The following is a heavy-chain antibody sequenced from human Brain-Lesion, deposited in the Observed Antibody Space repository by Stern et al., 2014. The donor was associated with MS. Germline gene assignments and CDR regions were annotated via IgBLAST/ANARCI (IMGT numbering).Heavy chain of an antibody. V-gene: IGHV3-49*04. CDR3: TRDRLDYGYSYFDY. D-gene: IGHD4-17*01. CDR2: IRSKVYGGAA. CDR1: GFSFGGYA. Sequence: VQLVQSGGGLIEPGRSLRLSCTASGFSFGGYAINWVRQAPGKGLEWVGFIRSKVYGGAAEYAASVKGRFTISRDDSKSIAYLQVNGLKTEDTAVYYCTRDRLDYGYSYFDYWGQGTLVTVSS. J-gene: IGHJ4*02.